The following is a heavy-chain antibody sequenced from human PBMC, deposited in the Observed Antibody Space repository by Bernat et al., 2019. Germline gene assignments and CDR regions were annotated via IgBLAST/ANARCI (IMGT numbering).Heavy chain of an antibody. J-gene: IGHJ3*02. D-gene: IGHD3-10*01. V-gene: IGHV3-23*01. CDR3: ARDPMVRGVISAFDI. CDR1: GFTFTAYA. Sequence: EVQLLESGGGLVQPGGSLRLSCAASGFTFTAYAMNWVRQAPGKGLEWVSTISGDAANTYYADSVKGRFTISRDNSKNTLYLQMNSLRAEDTAVYYCARDPMVRGVISAFDIWGQGTMVTVSS. CDR2: ISGDAANT.